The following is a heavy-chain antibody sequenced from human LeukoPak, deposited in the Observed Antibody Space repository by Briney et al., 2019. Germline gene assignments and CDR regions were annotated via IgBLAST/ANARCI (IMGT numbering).Heavy chain of an antibody. CDR2: IYHSGST. CDR1: GYSISSGYY. D-gene: IGHD3-3*01. CDR3: ARRPGGWSGYYINWFDP. V-gene: IGHV4-38-2*01. J-gene: IGHJ5*02. Sequence: SETLSLTCAVSGYSISSGYYWGWIRQPPGKGLEWIGSIYHSGSTYYNPSLKSRVTISVDTSKSQFSLKLSSVTAADTAVYYCARRPGGWSGYYINWFDPWGQGTLVTVSS.